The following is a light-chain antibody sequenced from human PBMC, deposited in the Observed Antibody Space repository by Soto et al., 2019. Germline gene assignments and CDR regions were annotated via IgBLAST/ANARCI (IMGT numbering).Light chain of an antibody. CDR3: QRYNNWPPWT. V-gene: IGKV3-15*01. Sequence: EVVMTQSPASLSVSPGERATLSCRASQNIRNNLAWYQQKPGQSPRLLISGASTREAGIPGRFSGSGSGTEFTLIISSLQSEDFAIYYCQRYNNWPPWTFGQGTKVELK. J-gene: IGKJ1*01. CDR2: GAS. CDR1: QNIRNN.